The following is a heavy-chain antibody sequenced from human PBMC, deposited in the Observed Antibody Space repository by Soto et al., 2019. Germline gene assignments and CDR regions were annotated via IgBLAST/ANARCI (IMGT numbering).Heavy chain of an antibody. V-gene: IGHV1-69*13. D-gene: IGHD5-12*01. CDR2: IIPIFGTA. CDR1: VGTFSSYA. Sequence: SVKVSCKASVGTFSSYAISWVRQAPGQGLEWMGGIIPIFGTANYAQKFQGRVTITADESTSTAYTELSSLRSEDTAVYYCARGGEDLRGYSSRAFDYWGQGTLVTVSS. CDR3: ARGGEDLRGYSSRAFDY. J-gene: IGHJ4*02.